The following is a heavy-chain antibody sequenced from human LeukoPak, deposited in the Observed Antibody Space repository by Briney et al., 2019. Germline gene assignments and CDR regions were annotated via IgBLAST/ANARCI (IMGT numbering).Heavy chain of an antibody. CDR3: ARGQSALEGILGYDY. J-gene: IGHJ4*02. CDR2: INHSGST. D-gene: IGHD1-1*01. V-gene: IGHV4-34*01. CDR1: GGSFSGYY. Sequence: PSETLSLTCAVYGGSFSGYYWSWIRQPPGKGLEWIGEINHSGSTNYNPSLKSRVTISVDTSKNQFSLKLSSVTAADTAVYYCARGQSALEGILGYDYWGQGTLVTVSS.